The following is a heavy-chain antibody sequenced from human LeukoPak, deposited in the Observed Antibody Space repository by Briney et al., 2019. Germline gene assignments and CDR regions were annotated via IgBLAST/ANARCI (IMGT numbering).Heavy chain of an antibody. CDR1: VFSFSTYA. Sequence: GGPLRLSCAASVFSFSTYAMTWVRQAPGKGLEWVSAVSGDGHNAYYADSVKGRFTISRDNSRSTLYLQMNSLRAEDTAVYYCAKNGGHALYDSWGQGTLVTVSS. V-gene: IGHV3-23*01. CDR3: AKNGGHALYDS. J-gene: IGHJ5*01. D-gene: IGHD2-2*02. CDR2: VSGDGHNA.